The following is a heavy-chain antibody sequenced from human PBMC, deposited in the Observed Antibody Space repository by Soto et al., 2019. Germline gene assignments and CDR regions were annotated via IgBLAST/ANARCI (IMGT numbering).Heavy chain of an antibody. CDR1: GGSISSSSYY. CDR2: IYYSGST. V-gene: IGHV4-39*01. D-gene: IGHD1-26*01. CDR3: ARRIVVSWYFDL. Sequence: QLQLQESGPGLVKPSETLSLTCTVSGGSISSSSYYWGWIRQPPGKGLEWIGSIYYSGSTYYNPSLKSRVTISVDTSKNQFSLKLSSVTAADTAVYYCARRIVVSWYFDLWGRGTLVTVSS. J-gene: IGHJ2*01.